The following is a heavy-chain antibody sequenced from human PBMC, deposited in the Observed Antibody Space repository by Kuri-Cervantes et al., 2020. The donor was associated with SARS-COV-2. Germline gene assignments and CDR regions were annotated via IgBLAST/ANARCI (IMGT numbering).Heavy chain of an antibody. J-gene: IGHJ3*01. CDR1: RFTVSDYY. V-gene: IGHV3-11*01. D-gene: IGHD3-10*01. Sequence: GESLKISCAASRFTVSDYYMSWVRQAPGEGLEWLASISTGGYTIYYADSVKGRFAISRDNAENSLSLQMNSLRAGDTAVYFCARRGAGIYAFDVWGQGTLVTVSS. CDR3: ARRGAGIYAFDV. CDR2: ISTGGYTI.